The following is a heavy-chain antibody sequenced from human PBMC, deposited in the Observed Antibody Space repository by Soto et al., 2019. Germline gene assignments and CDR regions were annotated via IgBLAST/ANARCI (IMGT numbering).Heavy chain of an antibody. D-gene: IGHD4-17*01. Sequence: PSETLSLTCTVSGGSISSYYCSWIRQPAGKGLEWIGRIYTSGSTNYNPSLKSRVTMSVDTSKKQFSLKLSSVTAEDTAVYYCARDSGDYPWFDPCGQGTLVTVSS. V-gene: IGHV4-4*07. CDR3: ARDSGDYPWFDP. CDR2: IYTSGST. CDR1: GGSISSYY. J-gene: IGHJ5*02.